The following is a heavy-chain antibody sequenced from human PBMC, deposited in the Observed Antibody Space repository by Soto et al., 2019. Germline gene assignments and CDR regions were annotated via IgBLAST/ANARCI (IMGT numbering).Heavy chain of an antibody. V-gene: IGHV5-51*01. J-gene: IGHJ6*02. D-gene: IGHD5-18*01. Sequence: GESLKISCEGSGYTFGDYWIAWLRQMPGKVLEYMGIVLPGDSAAKYSPSFQGQVTISADRSISTAYLGWSSLRASDTAMYYCARVAGGHNYKYTSKYYKYGMHVWRRGTTVTVSS. CDR2: VLPGDSAA. CDR1: GYTFGDYW. CDR3: ARVAGGHNYKYTSKYYKYGMHV.